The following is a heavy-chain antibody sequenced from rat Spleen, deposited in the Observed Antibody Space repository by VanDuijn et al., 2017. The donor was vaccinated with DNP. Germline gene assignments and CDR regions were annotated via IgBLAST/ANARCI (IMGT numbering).Heavy chain of an antibody. CDR3: ARSDYSDGGYYYGYFDY. CDR1: GFSLASYS. V-gene: IGHV2-6*01. Sequence: QVQLKESGPGLVQPSQTLSLTCTVSGFSLASYSVAWIRQPPAKGLEWVAAMSNGGNTYYNSALRSRLSISRDTSKSQVFLKMNSLYTEDTAMYFCARSDYSDGGYYYGYFDYWGQGVMVTVSS. J-gene: IGHJ2*01. CDR2: MSNGGNT. D-gene: IGHD1-12*02.